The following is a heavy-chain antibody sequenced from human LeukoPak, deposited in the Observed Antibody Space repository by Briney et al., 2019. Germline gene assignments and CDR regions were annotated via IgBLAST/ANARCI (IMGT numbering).Heavy chain of an antibody. J-gene: IGHJ4*02. D-gene: IGHD2-15*01. CDR1: GYTFTSYY. CDR3: ARDADIVVVVAATNYFDY. V-gene: IGHV1-46*01. CDR2: INPSGGST. Sequence: GASVKVSCKASGYTFTSYYMHWVRQAPGQGLEWMGIINPSGGSTSYAQKFQGRVTMTRDMSTSTVYMELSSLRSEDTAVYYCARDADIVVVVAATNYFDYWGQGTLVTVSS.